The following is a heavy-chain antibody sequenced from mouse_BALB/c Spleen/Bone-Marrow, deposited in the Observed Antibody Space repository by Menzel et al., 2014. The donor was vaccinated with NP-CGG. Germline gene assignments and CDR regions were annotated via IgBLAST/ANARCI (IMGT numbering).Heavy chain of an antibody. CDR3: TRGGYDYTWFAY. CDR2: IYPGENYT. CDR1: GYTFTNYW. D-gene: IGHD2-4*01. V-gene: IGHV1-63*02. Sequence: QVQLQQSGAELVRPGTSAKMSCKAAGYTFTNYWIGWVKQRPGHGLEWIGDIYPGENYTNYNEKFKGKATLTADTSSSTAYMQLSSLTSEDSAIYYCTRGGYDYTWFAYWGQGTLVTVSA. J-gene: IGHJ3*01.